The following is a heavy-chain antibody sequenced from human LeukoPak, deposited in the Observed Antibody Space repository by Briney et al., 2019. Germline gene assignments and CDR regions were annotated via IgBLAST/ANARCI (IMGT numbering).Heavy chain of an antibody. Sequence: PGGSLRLSCSASGFTFSSYAMHWVRQAPGKGLEYISAISTNGDSTYYADSVKGRFTISRDNSKNTLHLQMSSLRAEDTAVYYCVKDWLGGRRILDYWGQGTLVTVSS. CDR1: GFTFSSYA. V-gene: IGHV3-64D*09. J-gene: IGHJ4*02. CDR3: VKDWLGGRRILDY. D-gene: IGHD2-15*01. CDR2: ISTNGDST.